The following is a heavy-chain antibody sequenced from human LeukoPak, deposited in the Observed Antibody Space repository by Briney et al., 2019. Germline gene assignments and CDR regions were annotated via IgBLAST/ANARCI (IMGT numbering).Heavy chain of an antibody. J-gene: IGHJ4*02. V-gene: IGHV3-30*02. D-gene: IGHD2-2*01. CDR3: ARDPDLYCSTTTCSTFDY. Sequence: GGSLRLSCAASGFTFSSYGMHWVRQAPGKGLEWVAFIRYDGSNKYYADSVKGRFTISRDNSKNTLYLQMNSLRAEDTAVYYCARDPDLYCSTTTCSTFDYWGQGTLVTVSS. CDR1: GFTFSSYG. CDR2: IRYDGSNK.